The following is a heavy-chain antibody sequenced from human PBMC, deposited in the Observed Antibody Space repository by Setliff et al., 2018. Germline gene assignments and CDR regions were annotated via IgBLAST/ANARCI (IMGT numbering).Heavy chain of an antibody. Sequence: PSETLSLTCAVYGGSFSGYYWSWIRQPPGKGLEWIGYIYSSGSTYYNPSLKSRVTISVDTSKNQFSLKLSSVTAADTAVYYCARGGDIVVVPAAPPYYYYGMDVWGQGTTVTVSS. CDR3: ARGGDIVVVPAAPPYYYYGMDV. J-gene: IGHJ6*02. D-gene: IGHD2-2*01. CDR1: GGSFSGYY. CDR2: IYSSGST. V-gene: IGHV4-4*09.